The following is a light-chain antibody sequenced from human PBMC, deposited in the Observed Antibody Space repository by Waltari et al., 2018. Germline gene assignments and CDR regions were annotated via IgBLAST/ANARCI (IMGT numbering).Light chain of an antibody. J-gene: IGKJ4*01. V-gene: IGKV3-15*01. CDR2: GAS. CDR1: QSVSSN. CDR3: QQYNKWPLT. Sequence: EIVMTQSPATLSVSPGERATLPCRASQSVSSNLAWYQQKPGQAPRLLIYGASTRATGIPASFSGSGSGTEFTLTISSLQSEDFAVYYCQQYNKWPLTFGGGTKVEIK.